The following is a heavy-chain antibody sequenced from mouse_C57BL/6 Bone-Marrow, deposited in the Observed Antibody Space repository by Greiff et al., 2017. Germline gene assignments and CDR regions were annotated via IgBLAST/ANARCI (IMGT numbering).Heavy chain of an antibody. CDR1: GFNIKDDY. D-gene: IGHD2-5*01. V-gene: IGHV14-4*01. Sequence: VHVKQPGAELVRPGASVKLSCTASGFNIKDDYMHWVQQRPEQGLEWIGWIDPENGDTEYASKFQGKATITADTSSNTSYLQLSSLTSEDTAVYYCTIHSNPYYWGQGTTLTVSS. J-gene: IGHJ2*01. CDR3: TIHSNPYY. CDR2: IDPENGDT.